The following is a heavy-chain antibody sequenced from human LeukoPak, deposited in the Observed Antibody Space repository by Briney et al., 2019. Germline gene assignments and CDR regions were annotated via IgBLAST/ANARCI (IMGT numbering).Heavy chain of an antibody. D-gene: IGHD4-17*01. J-gene: IGHJ4*02. V-gene: IGHV4-31*03. CDR3: ARSAQTVTTFPLDY. CDR2: IYYSGST. CDR1: GGSVSSGGYY. Sequence: TLSLTCTVSGGSVSSGGYYWSWIRQHPGQGLEWIGYIYYSGSTYYNPSLQSRVTISVDTSKNQFSLKLSSVTAADTAVYYCARSAQTVTTFPLDYWGQGTLVTVSS.